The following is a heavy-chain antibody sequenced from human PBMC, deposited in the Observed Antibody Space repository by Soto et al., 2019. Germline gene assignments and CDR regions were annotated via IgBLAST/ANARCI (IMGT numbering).Heavy chain of an antibody. CDR3: ARVYRQTFDP. CDR2: IYYSGST. CDR1: GGSISSYY. Sequence: SETLSLTCTVSGGSISSYYWSWIRQPPGKGLEWIGYIYYSGSTNYNPSLKSRVTISVDTSKNQFSLKLSSVTAAGTAVYYCARVYRQTFDPWGQGTLVTVSS. J-gene: IGHJ5*02. V-gene: IGHV4-59*01.